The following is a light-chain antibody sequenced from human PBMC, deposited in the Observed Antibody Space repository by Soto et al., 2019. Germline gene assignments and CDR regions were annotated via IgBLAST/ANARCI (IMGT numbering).Light chain of an antibody. CDR1: SSDVGGYNY. V-gene: IGLV2-8*01. J-gene: IGLJ1*01. CDR2: EVS. CDR3: SSYAGSNTYV. Sequence: QSALTQPPSASGSPGQSVTISCTGTSSDVGGYNYVSWYQQHPGKAPKLMIYEVSKRPSGVPDRFSGSKSGNTASLTVYGLQAEDEADYYCSSYAGSNTYVLGTGTKLTVL.